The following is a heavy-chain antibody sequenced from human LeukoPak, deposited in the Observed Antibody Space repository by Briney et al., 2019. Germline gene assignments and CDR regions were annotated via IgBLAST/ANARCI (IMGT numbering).Heavy chain of an antibody. CDR2: IIPLFGSA. Sequence: SVKVSCKASGGTFSSYTIAWVRQAPGQGLEWLGGIIPLFGSANYAQKFQGRVTITADESTSTAYMELSSLRSEDTAVYYCATPPTGTTTTGEFYFDSWGQGTPVTVSA. D-gene: IGHD1-1*01. CDR1: GGTFSSYT. J-gene: IGHJ4*02. V-gene: IGHV1-69*13. CDR3: ATPPTGTTTTGEFYFDS.